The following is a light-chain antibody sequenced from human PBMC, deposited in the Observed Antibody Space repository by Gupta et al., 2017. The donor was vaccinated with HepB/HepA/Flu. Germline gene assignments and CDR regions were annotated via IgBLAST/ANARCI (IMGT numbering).Light chain of an antibody. CDR1: QGLLHITGYNY. V-gene: IGKV2-28*01. Sequence: DIVMTQLPLSLTVTPGEPASISCRSSQGLLHITGYNYLDWYLQRPGQSPQLLIYLGSTRAAGVPDRFSGSGSGTDFTLNISRVEAEDAGVYFCRQALQIPLSFGGGTRMEI. CDR3: RQALQIPLS. J-gene: IGKJ4*01. CDR2: LGS.